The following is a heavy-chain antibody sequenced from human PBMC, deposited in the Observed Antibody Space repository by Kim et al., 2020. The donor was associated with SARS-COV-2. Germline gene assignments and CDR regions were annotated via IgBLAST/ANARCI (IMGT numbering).Heavy chain of an antibody. CDR1: GFSLTTFA. V-gene: IGHV3-23*01. CDR2: IDNGGDT. D-gene: IGHD1-1*01. Sequence: GGSLRLSCAASGFSLTTFASSWVRQAPGKGLEWVSAIDNGGDTFYAGSVRGRFTISRDSFKNTLYLQMNSLRAEDTATYYCAQLNWDDETNYWGQGSLV. J-gene: IGHJ4*02. CDR3: AQLNWDDETNY.